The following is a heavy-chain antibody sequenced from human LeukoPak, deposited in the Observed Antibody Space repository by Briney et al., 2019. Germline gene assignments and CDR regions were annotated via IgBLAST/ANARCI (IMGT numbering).Heavy chain of an antibody. Sequence: GGSLRLSCAASGFTFSSYGMHWVRQAPGKGLEWVSFIRIDGGDESYADSVKGRFTISRDNSRDTMDLHMRSVRAEDTAVYYCAKGDNFGRDYWGQGTLVIVSS. D-gene: IGHD3/OR15-3a*01. CDR1: GFTFSSYG. V-gene: IGHV3-30*02. J-gene: IGHJ4*02. CDR2: IRIDGGDE. CDR3: AKGDNFGRDY.